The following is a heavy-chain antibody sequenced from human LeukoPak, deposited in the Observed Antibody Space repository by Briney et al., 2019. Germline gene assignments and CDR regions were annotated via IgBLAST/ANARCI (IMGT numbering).Heavy chain of an antibody. J-gene: IGHJ3*02. CDR2: IDSDGTSI. CDR3: ARTKTRGYSYGHDAFDI. Sequence: GGSLRLSCAASGFTFSSFWMHWVRQAPGKGLVWVSRIDSDGTSISYADSVKGRFTISRDNAKKSLYLQMNSLRAEDTALYHCARTKTRGYSYGHDAFDIWGQGTMVTVSS. D-gene: IGHD5-18*01. CDR1: GFTFSSFW. V-gene: IGHV3-74*01.